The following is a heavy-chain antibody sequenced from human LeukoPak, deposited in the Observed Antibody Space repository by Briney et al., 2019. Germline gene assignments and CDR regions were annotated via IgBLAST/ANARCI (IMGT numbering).Heavy chain of an antibody. V-gene: IGHV3-21*01. CDR3: ASPPAGGYSYGYFDY. J-gene: IGHJ4*02. CDR1: GFTFSSYS. Sequence: PGGSLRLSCAASGFTFSSYSMNWVRQAPGKGLEWVSSISSSSSYIYYADSVKGRFTISRDNAKNSLYLQMNSLRAEDTAVYYCASPPAGGYSYGYFDYWDQGTLVTVSS. CDR2: ISSSSSYI. D-gene: IGHD5-18*01.